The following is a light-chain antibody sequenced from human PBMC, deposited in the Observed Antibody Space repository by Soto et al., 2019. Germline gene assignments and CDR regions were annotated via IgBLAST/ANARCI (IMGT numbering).Light chain of an antibody. CDR3: CSYGGSRAV. V-gene: IGLV2-23*02. J-gene: IGLJ7*01. Sequence: QSALTQPASVSGSPGQSITISCTGTSSDVGSHNLVSWYQQHPGQAPKLMIYEVSKRPLGVSARFSASKSVNTASLTISGLQAEDEADYCCCSYGGSRAVFGGGTQLTVL. CDR1: SSDVGSHNL. CDR2: EVS.